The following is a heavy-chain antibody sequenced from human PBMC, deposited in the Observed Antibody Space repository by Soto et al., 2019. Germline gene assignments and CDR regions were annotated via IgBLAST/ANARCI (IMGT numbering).Heavy chain of an antibody. CDR2: ISGSGSTK. D-gene: IGHD2-21*02. V-gene: IGHV3-23*01. CDR1: GFTFSNYA. J-gene: IGHJ6*02. CDR3: AKKGLIHGHGDDFYYDLDV. Sequence: EVQLLESGGGLVQPGGSLRLSCAASGFTFSNYAMSWVRQAPGKGLEWVSSISGSGSTKYYPDPVKGRFTISRDNSKNTLYLQMNSLRTEYTAVYYCAKKGLIHGHGDDFYYDLDVWGQGTTVTVSS.